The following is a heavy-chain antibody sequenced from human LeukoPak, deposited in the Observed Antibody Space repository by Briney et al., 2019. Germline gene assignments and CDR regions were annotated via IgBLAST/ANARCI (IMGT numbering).Heavy chain of an antibody. J-gene: IGHJ4*02. V-gene: IGHV3-21*01. CDR3: ARAEGSGWYQLDY. CDR2: ISASGSYK. Sequence: GGSLRLSCAASGFTLSTYTINWVRQAPGKGLEWVSSISASGSYKYFAASVRGRFTVSRDNAKNSLYLQMDSLRAEDTAVYYCARAEGSGWYQLDYWGQGTLVTVSS. D-gene: IGHD6-19*01. CDR1: GFTLSTYT.